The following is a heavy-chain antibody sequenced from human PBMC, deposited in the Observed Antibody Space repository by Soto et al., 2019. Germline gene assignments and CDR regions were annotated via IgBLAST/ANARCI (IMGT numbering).Heavy chain of an antibody. CDR2: IKSKTDGGTT. Sequence: EVQLVESGGGLVKPGGSLRLSCAASGFTFSNAWMNWVRQAPGKGLEWVGRIKSKTDGGTTDYAAPVKGRFTISRDDSKNTLYLQMSGLKTEGAGVYYCTRNSPSGYYDSSGYYLEYFQHWGQGTLVTVSS. CDR1: GFTFSNAW. D-gene: IGHD3-22*01. V-gene: IGHV3-15*07. CDR3: TRNSPSGYYDSSGYYLEYFQH. J-gene: IGHJ1*01.